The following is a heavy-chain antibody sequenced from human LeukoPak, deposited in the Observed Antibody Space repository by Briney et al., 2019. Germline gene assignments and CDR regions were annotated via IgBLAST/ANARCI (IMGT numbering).Heavy chain of an antibody. CDR2: IYYSGST. Sequence: PSETLSLTCTVSGGSISSSSYYWGWIRQPPGKGLEWIGSIYYSGSTYYNPSLKSRVTISVDTSKNQFSLKLSSVTAADTAVYYCARLAGARWDYWGQGTLVTVSS. CDR1: GGSISSSSYY. CDR3: ARLAGARWDY. D-gene: IGHD5-24*01. J-gene: IGHJ4*02. V-gene: IGHV4-39*01.